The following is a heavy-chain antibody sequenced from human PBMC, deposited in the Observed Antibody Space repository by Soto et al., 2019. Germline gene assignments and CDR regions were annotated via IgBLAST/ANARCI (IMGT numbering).Heavy chain of an antibody. D-gene: IGHD3-10*01. J-gene: IGHJ4*02. CDR3: ARVKNRVRFPYYFDY. Sequence: QVQLQQWGAGLLKPSETLSLTCAVYGGSFSGYYWSWNRQPPGKGLEWIGEINHSGSTNYNPSLKSRVTISVDTSKNQFSLKLSSVTAADTAVYYCARVKNRVRFPYYFDYWGQGTLVTVSS. V-gene: IGHV4-34*01. CDR1: GGSFSGYY. CDR2: INHSGST.